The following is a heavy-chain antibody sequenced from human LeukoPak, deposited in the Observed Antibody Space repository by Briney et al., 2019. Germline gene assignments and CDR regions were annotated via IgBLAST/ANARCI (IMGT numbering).Heavy chain of an antibody. CDR1: GFTFSSYA. Sequence: GGSLRLSCAASGFTFSSYAMSWVRQAPGKGLEWVSSISSSSSYIYYADSVKGRFTISRDNAKDSLYLQMNSLRAEDTAVYYCARGGSSWPLPFDYWGQGTLVTVSS. J-gene: IGHJ4*02. CDR3: ARGGSSWPLPFDY. V-gene: IGHV3-21*01. D-gene: IGHD6-13*01. CDR2: ISSSSSYI.